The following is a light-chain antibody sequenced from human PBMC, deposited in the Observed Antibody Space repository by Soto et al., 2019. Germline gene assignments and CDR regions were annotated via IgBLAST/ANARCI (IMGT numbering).Light chain of an antibody. Sequence: QSVLTQPASVSGPPGQSITISCTGTSSDIGAYNFVSWYQRHPGKAPKLIIYEVSKRPSGVSDRFSGSQSGNTASLTISGLQAEDEADYYCSSYTVSDTIYVLGTGTKGTVL. CDR3: SSYTVSDTIYV. V-gene: IGLV2-14*01. J-gene: IGLJ1*01. CDR2: EVS. CDR1: SSDIGAYNF.